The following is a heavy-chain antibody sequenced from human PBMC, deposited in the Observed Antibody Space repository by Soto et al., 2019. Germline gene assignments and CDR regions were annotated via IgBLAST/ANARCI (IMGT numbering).Heavy chain of an antibody. J-gene: IGHJ5*02. D-gene: IGHD6-13*01. CDR1: GGYISISSYY. Sequence: PSDTLSLTCTVSGGYISISSYYWGRNRQPPGKGLESIGRIYYSGSTYYTPSLKSRVTISVDTSKNQCSLKLSSVTAADTAVYYCARGSRKYSSSWYASWFDPWGQGTLVTVSS. CDR3: ARGSRKYSSSWYASWFDP. CDR2: IYYSGST. V-gene: IGHV4-39*01.